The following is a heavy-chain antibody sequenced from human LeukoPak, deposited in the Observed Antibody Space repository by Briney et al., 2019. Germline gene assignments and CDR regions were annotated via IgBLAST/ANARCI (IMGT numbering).Heavy chain of an antibody. CDR2: IYYRVTS. V-gene: IGHV4-59*01. D-gene: IGHD3-10*01. J-gene: IGHJ4*02. CDR1: GGSFGGYY. CDR3: ARTVGGDGSGSL. Sequence: SETLSLTCAVYGGSFGGYYWSWIRQPPGKGLEWIGYIYYRVTSDYNPSLKSRVTMSVDMSTRQISLKLSSVTAADTAVYYCARTVGGDGSGSLWGPGTLVTVSS.